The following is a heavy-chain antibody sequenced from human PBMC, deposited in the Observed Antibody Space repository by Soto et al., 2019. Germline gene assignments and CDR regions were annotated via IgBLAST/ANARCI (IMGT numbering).Heavy chain of an antibody. Sequence: QVHLVESGGDVVQPGKSLTLSCAASGFTFNSYGIHCVRQAPGKGLEWVAVTSHDGGHKFYGHSVKGRFTISRDNSQNTVTLQMNSLRADDTAVYYCAKDRSKVGRRSYYYYGMDVWGQGTTVTVS. D-gene: IGHD6-6*01. CDR2: TSHDGGHK. V-gene: IGHV3-30*18. CDR1: GFTFNSYG. J-gene: IGHJ6*02. CDR3: AKDRSKVGRRSYYYYGMDV.